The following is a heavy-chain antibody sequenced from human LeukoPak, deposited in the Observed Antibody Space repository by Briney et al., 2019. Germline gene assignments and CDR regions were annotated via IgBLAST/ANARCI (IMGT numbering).Heavy chain of an antibody. CDR1: GGSISSSSYY. D-gene: IGHD1-26*01. V-gene: IGHV4-39*01. Sequence: KSSETLSLTCTVSGGSISSSSYYWGWIRQPPGKGLEWIGSIYYSGSTYYNPSLKSRVTISVDTSKNQFSLKLSSVTAADTAVYYCARFPTSGRGPLDDAFDIWGQGTMVTVSS. CDR3: ARFPTSGRGPLDDAFDI. CDR2: IYYSGST. J-gene: IGHJ3*02.